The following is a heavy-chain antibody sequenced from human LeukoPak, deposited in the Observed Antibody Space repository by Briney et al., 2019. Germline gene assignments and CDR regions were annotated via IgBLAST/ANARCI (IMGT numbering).Heavy chain of an antibody. CDR3: TKERRGTYYVFVS. D-gene: IGHD3-16*01. J-gene: IGHJ4*02. CDR2: ITSGAGST. V-gene: IGHV3-11*01. Sequence: GGSLRLSCDASGFSISDYYMSWIRQCPGKGLEWISYITSGAGSTKYADSVKGRFTISRDKAKNSVALQLNSLRAEDTAVYYCTKERRGTYYVFVSWGKGTLVTVSS. CDR1: GFSISDYY.